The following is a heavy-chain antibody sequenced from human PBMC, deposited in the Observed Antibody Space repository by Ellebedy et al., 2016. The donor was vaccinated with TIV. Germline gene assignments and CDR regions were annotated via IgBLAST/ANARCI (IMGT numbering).Heavy chain of an antibody. CDR3: AREGGDYSL. CDR1: GFTFSSYW. V-gene: IGHV3-7*01. J-gene: IGHJ4*02. Sequence: GESLKISCAASGFTFSSYWMSWVRQAPGKGLEWVANINQDGSEKYYVDSVKGRFTISRDNAKNSLYLQMNSLRAEDTAVYYCAREGGDYSLWGQGTLVTVSS. D-gene: IGHD2/OR15-2a*01. CDR2: INQDGSEK.